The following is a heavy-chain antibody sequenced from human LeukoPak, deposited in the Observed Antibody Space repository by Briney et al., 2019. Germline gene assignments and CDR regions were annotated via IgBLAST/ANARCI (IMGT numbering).Heavy chain of an antibody. CDR2: IYTSGST. J-gene: IGHJ5*02. Sequence: SETLSLTCTVSGGSISSYYWSWIRQPAGKGLEWIGRIYTSGSTNYNPSLKSRVTMSVDTSKNQFSLKLSSVTAADTAVYYCARDRSTQEQQLVLQEDLYHSVWFDPWGQGTLVTISS. CDR1: GGSISSYY. D-gene: IGHD6-13*01. CDR3: ARDRSTQEQQLVLQEDLYHSVWFDP. V-gene: IGHV4-4*07.